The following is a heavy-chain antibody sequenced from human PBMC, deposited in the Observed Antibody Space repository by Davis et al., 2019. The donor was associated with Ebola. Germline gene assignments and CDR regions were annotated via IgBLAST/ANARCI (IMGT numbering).Heavy chain of an antibody. CDR2: IIPIIGKG. CDR3: AREAYTYAGDY. V-gene: IGHV1-69*04. J-gene: IGHJ4*02. D-gene: IGHD3-16*01. Sequence: SVKVFCKASGVTFGNYAISWVRQAPGQGLEWMGRIIPIIGKGDYAQRFQGRVTITADKVTGTAYMELHSLKSEDTAIYYCAREAYTYAGDYWGQGTLVTVSS. CDR1: GVTFGNYA.